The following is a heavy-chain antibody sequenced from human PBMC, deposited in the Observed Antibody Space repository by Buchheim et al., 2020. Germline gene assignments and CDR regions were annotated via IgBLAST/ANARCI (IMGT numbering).Heavy chain of an antibody. D-gene: IGHD5-12*01. Sequence: QVQLQELGPGLVKLSQTLSLTCTVSGDSINSAQYFWKWIRQPAGKGLEWIGHFYTSGNIDYNPSLKSRVTISIDTSKNQFSLRLTSVTAADTAVYFCARDRKEYSGPGDWDWGQGT. CDR2: FYTSGNI. V-gene: IGHV4-61*02. J-gene: IGHJ4*02. CDR1: GDSINSAQYF. CDR3: ARDRKEYSGPGDWD.